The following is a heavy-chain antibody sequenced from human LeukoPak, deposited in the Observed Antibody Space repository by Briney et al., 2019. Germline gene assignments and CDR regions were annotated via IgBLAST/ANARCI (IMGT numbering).Heavy chain of an antibody. CDR2: IKQDGSEK. V-gene: IGHV3-7*01. CDR3: ASFLRQQLKPPETYGMDV. CDR1: GFTFSSYA. Sequence: GGSLRLSCAASGFTFSSYAMSWVRQAPGKGLEWVANIKQDGSEKFYVDSVKGRFTISRDNSKNSLYLQMNNVRVEDTAVYYCASFLRQQLKPPETYGMDVWGQGTTVTVSS. J-gene: IGHJ6*02. D-gene: IGHD6-13*01.